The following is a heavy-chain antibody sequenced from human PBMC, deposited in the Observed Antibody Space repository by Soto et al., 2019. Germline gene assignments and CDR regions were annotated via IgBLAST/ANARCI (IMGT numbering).Heavy chain of an antibody. J-gene: IGHJ3*02. V-gene: IGHV3-20*04. Sequence: PGGSLRLSCAASGFTFDDYGMSWVRQAPGKGLEWVSGINWNGGSTGYADSVKGRFTISRDNAKNSLYLQMNSLRAEDTALYYCARDPIPYYYDSSGYYYENAFDIWGQGTMVTVSS. CDR1: GFTFDDYG. CDR2: INWNGGST. CDR3: ARDPIPYYYDSSGYYYENAFDI. D-gene: IGHD3-22*01.